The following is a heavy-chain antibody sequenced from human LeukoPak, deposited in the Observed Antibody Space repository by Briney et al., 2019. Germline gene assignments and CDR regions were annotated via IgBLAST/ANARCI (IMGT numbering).Heavy chain of an antibody. CDR1: GGSISGYH. D-gene: IGHD5-24*01. CDR3: ARGGMDNWFDP. V-gene: IGHV4-59*12. CDR2: IYYSGSS. J-gene: IGHJ5*02. Sequence: SETLSLTCNVSGGSISGYHWSWIRQPPGKGLEWLGYIYYSGSSNYNPSLKSRVTISADTSKNQFSLKLSSVTAADTAVYYCARGGMDNWFDPWGQGTLVTVSS.